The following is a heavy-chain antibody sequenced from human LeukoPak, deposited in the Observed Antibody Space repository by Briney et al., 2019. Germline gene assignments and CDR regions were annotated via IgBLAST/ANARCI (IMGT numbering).Heavy chain of an antibody. J-gene: IGHJ4*02. CDR2: ITCDGGST. CDR1: GFTFDDYT. Sequence: GGSLRLSCAASGFTFDDYTMHWVRQAPGKGLQWVSLITCDGGSTFYADSVKGRFTISRDNNKNSLSLQMNSLRTEDTALYYCATERQKYFDYWGQGTLVTVSS. CDR3: ATERQKYFDY. V-gene: IGHV3-43*01.